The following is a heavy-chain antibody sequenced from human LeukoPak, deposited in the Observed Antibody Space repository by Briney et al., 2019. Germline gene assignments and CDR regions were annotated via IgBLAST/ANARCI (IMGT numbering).Heavy chain of an antibody. Sequence: ASVKVSCKASGYTFTSYAMHWVRQAPGQRLEWMGWINAGNGNTKYSQEFQGRVTITRDTSTSTAYMELRSLRSDDTAMYYCARDGHRRYYYGSSGREDVFDIWGQGTMVTVSS. CDR2: INAGNGNT. CDR1: GYTFTSYA. CDR3: ARDGHRRYYYGSSGREDVFDI. D-gene: IGHD3-22*01. V-gene: IGHV1-3*01. J-gene: IGHJ3*02.